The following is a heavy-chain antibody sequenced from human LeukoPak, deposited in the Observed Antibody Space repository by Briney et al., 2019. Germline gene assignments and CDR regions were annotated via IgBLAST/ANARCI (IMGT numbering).Heavy chain of an antibody. CDR3: ARVLSNYYDNWFDP. CDR1: GYTFTSYG. J-gene: IGHJ5*02. V-gene: IGHV1-18*01. Sequence: ASVKVSCKASGYTFTSYGISWVRQAPGQGLEWMGWISAYNGNTNYAQKLQGRVTMTTDTSTSTAYMELRSLRSDDTAVYYCARVLSNYYDNWFDPWGQGTLVTVSS. CDR2: ISAYNGNT. D-gene: IGHD3-22*01.